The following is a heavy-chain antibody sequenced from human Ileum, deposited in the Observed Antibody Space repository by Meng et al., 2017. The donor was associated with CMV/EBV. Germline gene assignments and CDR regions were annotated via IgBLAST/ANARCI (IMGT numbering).Heavy chain of an antibody. CDR1: TFNLNNYG. D-gene: IGHD4-17*01. J-gene: IGHJ4*02. CDR3: ANSGLRD. V-gene: IGHV3-23*01. Sequence: GESLKISCAASTFNLNNYGMNWVRQAPGKGLEWVSGISSSDGRTYYADSVKGHFTISRDNSKNTLFLQMNSLRVEDTAVYYCANSGLRDWGQGTLVTVSS. CDR2: ISSSDGRT.